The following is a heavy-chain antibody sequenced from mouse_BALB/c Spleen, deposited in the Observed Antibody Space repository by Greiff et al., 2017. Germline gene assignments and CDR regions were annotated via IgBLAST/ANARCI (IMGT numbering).Heavy chain of an antibody. Sequence: EVMLVESGAELVKPGASVKLSCTASGFNIKDTYMHWVKQRPEQGLEWIGRIDPANGNTKYDPKFQGKATITADTSSNTAYLQLSSLTSEDTAVYYCARDSSGYVEAMDYWGQGTSVTVSS. J-gene: IGHJ4*01. CDR2: IDPANGNT. V-gene: IGHV14-3*02. CDR3: ARDSSGYVEAMDY. D-gene: IGHD3-2*01. CDR1: GFNIKDTY.